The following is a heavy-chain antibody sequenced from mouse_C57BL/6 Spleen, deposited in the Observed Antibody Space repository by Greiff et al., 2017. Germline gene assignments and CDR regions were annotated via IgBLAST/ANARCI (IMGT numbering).Heavy chain of an antibody. CDR2: IYLRDGST. D-gene: IGHD1-1*01. J-gene: IGHJ2*01. V-gene: IGHV1-85*01. CDR1: GYTFTSYD. Sequence: VKLMESGPELVKPGASVKLSCKASGYTFTSYDINWVKQRPGQGLEWIGWIYLRDGSTKYNEKVKGKATLTLAPSSSTAYMERPRLTSEDSAVYFCARSGTTVVGRGYFDYWGQGTTLTVSS. CDR3: ARSGTTVVGRGYFDY.